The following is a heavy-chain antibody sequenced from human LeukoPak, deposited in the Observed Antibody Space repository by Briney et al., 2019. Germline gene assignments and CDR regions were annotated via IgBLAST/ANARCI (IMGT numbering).Heavy chain of an antibody. Sequence: GESLKISCKGSGYSFTSYWIGWARQMPGKGLEWMGIIYPGDSDTRYSPSFQGQVTISADKSISTAYLQWSSLKASDTAMYYCARQSRITIFGVDYYYMDVWGKGTTVTVSS. CDR1: GYSFTSYW. CDR2: IYPGDSDT. J-gene: IGHJ6*03. CDR3: ARQSRITIFGVDYYYMDV. D-gene: IGHD3-3*01. V-gene: IGHV5-51*01.